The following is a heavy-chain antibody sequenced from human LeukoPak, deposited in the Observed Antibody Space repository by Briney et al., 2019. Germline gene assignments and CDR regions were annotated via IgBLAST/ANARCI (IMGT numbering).Heavy chain of an antibody. D-gene: IGHD2-15*01. J-gene: IGHJ4*02. CDR3: ARGFGYCSGGSCRTYYYFDY. Sequence: SETLSLTCAVYGGSFSGYYWSWIRQPPGKGLEWIGETNHSGSTNYNPSLKSRVTISVDTSKNRFSLKLSSVTAADTAVYYCARGFGYCSGGSCRTYYYFDYWGQGTLVTVSS. CDR2: TNHSGST. CDR1: GGSFSGYY. V-gene: IGHV4-34*01.